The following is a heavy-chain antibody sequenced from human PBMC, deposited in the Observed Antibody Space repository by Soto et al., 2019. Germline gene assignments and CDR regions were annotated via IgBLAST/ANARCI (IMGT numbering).Heavy chain of an antibody. CDR2: IKYDGAEK. V-gene: IGHV3-7*05. CDR1: GFTFSAYW. Sequence: GGSLRLSCAASGFTFSAYWMNWVRQAPGKGLEWVASIKYDGAEKSYVDSVKGRFTISRDNPKNSVYLQMASLRAEDTAVYYCARDGVAPGLYFDHWGQGTPVTVSS. J-gene: IGHJ4*02. D-gene: IGHD3-10*01. CDR3: ARDGVAPGLYFDH.